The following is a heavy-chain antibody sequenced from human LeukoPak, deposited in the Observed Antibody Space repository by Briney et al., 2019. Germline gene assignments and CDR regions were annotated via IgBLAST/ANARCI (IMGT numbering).Heavy chain of an antibody. CDR2: IKQDGSEK. CDR3: ARDASVTSFDY. D-gene: IGHD4-17*01. J-gene: IGHJ4*02. CDR1: GFTLSSYW. Sequence: GGSLRLSCAASGFTLSSYWMSSVRQAPGKGLEWVANIKQDGSEKYYVDSVKGRFTISRDNANNSLYLQMNSLRAEDTAVYYCARDASVTSFDYWGQASLLTV. V-gene: IGHV3-7*01.